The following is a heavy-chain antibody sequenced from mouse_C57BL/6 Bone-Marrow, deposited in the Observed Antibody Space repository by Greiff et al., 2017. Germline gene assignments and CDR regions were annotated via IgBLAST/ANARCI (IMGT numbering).Heavy chain of an antibody. CDR3: TRVAY. CDR2: IDPENGDT. V-gene: IGHV14-4*01. J-gene: IGHJ3*01. CDR1: GFNIKDDY. Sequence: EVQLVESGAELVRPGASVKLSCTASGFNIKDDYMHWVKQRPEQGLEWIGWIDPENGDTEYASKFQGKATITVDTSSNTAYLQLSSLTSEETAVYYCTRVAYWGQGTLVTVSA.